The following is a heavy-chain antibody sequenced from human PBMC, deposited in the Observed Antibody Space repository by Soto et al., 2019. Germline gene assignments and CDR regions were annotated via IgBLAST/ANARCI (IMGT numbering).Heavy chain of an antibody. Sequence: SETLSLTCAVSGGSISSSNWWSWVRQPPGKGLEWIGSIYYSGSTYYNPSLKSRVTMSVDTSKNQFSLKLSSVTAADTAVYYCARLTIAVTGADAFDIWGQGTMVTVSS. CDR1: GGSISSSNW. CDR3: ARLTIAVTGADAFDI. D-gene: IGHD6-13*01. CDR2: IYYSGST. J-gene: IGHJ3*02. V-gene: IGHV4-39*01.